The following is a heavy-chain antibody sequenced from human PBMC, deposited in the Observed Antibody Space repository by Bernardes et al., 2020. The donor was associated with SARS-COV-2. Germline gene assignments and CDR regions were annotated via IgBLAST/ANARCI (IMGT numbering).Heavy chain of an antibody. CDR2: IYSSGSS. Sequence: SESLYLTCTVSGGSISSSNYYWGWIRQPPGKGLEWIGSIYSSGSSYYNPSLQSRVRESIDTSKNQLSLRLSFVTAAETAVYYCAGSSCGIDCYIGGLRSWDYGMDVWGQGTTVTVSS. V-gene: IGHV4-39*01. CDR3: AGSSCGIDCYIGGLRSWDYGMDV. D-gene: IGHD2-21*02. CDR1: GGSISSSNYY. J-gene: IGHJ6*01.